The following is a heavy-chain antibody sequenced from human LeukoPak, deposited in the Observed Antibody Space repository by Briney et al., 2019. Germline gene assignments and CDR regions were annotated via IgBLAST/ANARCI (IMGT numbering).Heavy chain of an antibody. CDR1: GYTFTGYY. CDR2: INPNSGGT. V-gene: IGHV1-2*02. D-gene: IGHD6-19*01. CDR3: ATEPQGGGWYDY. Sequence: ASVKVSCKASGYTFTGYYMHWVRQAPGQGLEWMGWINPNSGGTNYAQKFQGRVTMTEDTSTDTAYMELSSLRSEDTAVYYCATEPQGGGWYDYWGQGTLVTVSS. J-gene: IGHJ4*02.